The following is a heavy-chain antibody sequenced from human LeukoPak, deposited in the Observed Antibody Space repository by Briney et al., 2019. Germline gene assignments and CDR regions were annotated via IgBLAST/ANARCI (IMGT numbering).Heavy chain of an antibody. V-gene: IGHV1-46*01. CDR3: ARVVSSSSSWSSKYFQH. D-gene: IGHD6-13*01. CDR2: INPSGGST. Sequence: ASVKVSCKASGYTFTSHYRHWVRQAPGQGLEWMGIINPSGGSTSYAQKFQGRVTMTRDTSTSTDYMELSSLRSEDTAVYYCARVVSSSSSWSSKYFQHWGQGTLVTVSS. CDR1: GYTFTSHY. J-gene: IGHJ1*01.